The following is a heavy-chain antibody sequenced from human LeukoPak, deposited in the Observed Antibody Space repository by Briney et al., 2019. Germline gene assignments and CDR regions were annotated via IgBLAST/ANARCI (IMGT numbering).Heavy chain of an antibody. D-gene: IGHD4-17*01. CDR1: GGSTSSYY. CDR2: IYYSGST. V-gene: IGHV4-59*08. Sequence: SETLSLTCTVSGGSTSSYYWSWIRQPPGKGLEWIGYIYYSGSTNYNPSLKSRVTISVDTSKNQLSLKLSSVTAADTAVYYCARNLGTTTVTTNYYYYYGMDVWGQGTTVTVSS. J-gene: IGHJ6*02. CDR3: ARNLGTTTVTTNYYYYYGMDV.